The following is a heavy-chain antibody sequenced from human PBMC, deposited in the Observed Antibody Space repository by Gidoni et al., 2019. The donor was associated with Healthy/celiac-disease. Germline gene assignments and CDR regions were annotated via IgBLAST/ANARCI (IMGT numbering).Heavy chain of an antibody. J-gene: IGHJ6*03. V-gene: IGHV1-69*01. D-gene: IGHD4-4*01. CDR2: IIPIFGTA. CDR1: GGTFRSYA. Sequence: QVQLVQSGAEVKKPGSSVKVSCQASGGTFRSYAISWVRQAPGQGLEWMGGIIPIFGTANYAQKFQGRVTITADESTSTAYMELSSLRSEDTAVYYCARVLRYSSYYYYYYYMDVWGKGTTVTVSS. CDR3: ARVLRYSSYYYYYYYMDV.